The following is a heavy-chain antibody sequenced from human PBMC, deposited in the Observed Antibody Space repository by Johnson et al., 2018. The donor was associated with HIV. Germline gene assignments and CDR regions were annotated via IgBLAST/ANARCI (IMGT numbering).Heavy chain of an antibody. J-gene: IGHJ3*02. Sequence: QVQLVESGGGVVQPGRSLRLSCAASGFTFSSYGMHWVRQAPGKGLEWVAVIWYDGSNKYYADSVKGRFTISRDNSKNTLYLQMNSLRAEDTAVYYCARDNLRQLDAFDIWGQGTMVTVSS. CDR1: GFTFSSYG. CDR3: ARDNLRQLDAFDI. CDR2: IWYDGSNK. V-gene: IGHV3-33*01. D-gene: IGHD3-16*01.